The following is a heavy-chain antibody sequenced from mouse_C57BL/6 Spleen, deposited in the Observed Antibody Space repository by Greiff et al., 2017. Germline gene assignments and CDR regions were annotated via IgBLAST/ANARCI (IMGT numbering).Heavy chain of an antibody. CDR3: ATTTGVPSWFAY. J-gene: IGHJ3*01. D-gene: IGHD1-1*01. CDR1: GYTFTSYT. CDR2: INPSSGYT. V-gene: IGHV1-4*01. Sequence: QVQLKQSGAELARPGASVKMSCKASGYTFTSYTMHWVKQRPGQGLEWIGYINPSSGYTKSNQKFKDKATLTAGKASSTAYMQLSSLTSEDSAVYYCATTTGVPSWFAYWGQGTLVTVSA.